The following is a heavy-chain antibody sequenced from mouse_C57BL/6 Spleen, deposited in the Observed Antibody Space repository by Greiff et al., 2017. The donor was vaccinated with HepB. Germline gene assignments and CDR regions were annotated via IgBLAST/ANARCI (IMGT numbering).Heavy chain of an antibody. Sequence: VQLQQPGAELVKPGASVKLSCKASGYTFTSYWMHWVKQRPGQGLEWIGMIHPNSGSTNYNEKFKSKATLTVDKSSSTAYMQLSSLTSEDSAVYYCARYYYGSSRYFDYWGQGTTLTVSS. J-gene: IGHJ2*01. D-gene: IGHD1-1*01. CDR1: GYTFTSYW. V-gene: IGHV1-64*01. CDR3: ARYYYGSSRYFDY. CDR2: IHPNSGST.